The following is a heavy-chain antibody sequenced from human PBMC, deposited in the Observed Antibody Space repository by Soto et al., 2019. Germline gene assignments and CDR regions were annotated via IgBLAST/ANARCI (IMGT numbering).Heavy chain of an antibody. J-gene: IGHJ4*02. V-gene: IGHV3-23*01. CDR3: AKDFVGPFYVILTVWDY. CDR2: VSGGGGST. Sequence: GGSLRLSCAASGFTFKNYAMSWVRQAPGKGLEWVSAVSGGGGSTYYADSVKGRFTISRDNSRNTLYLQMNSLRAEDTAIYYCAKDFVGPFYVILTVWDYWGQGTLVTVSS. CDR1: GFTFKNYA. D-gene: IGHD3-9*01.